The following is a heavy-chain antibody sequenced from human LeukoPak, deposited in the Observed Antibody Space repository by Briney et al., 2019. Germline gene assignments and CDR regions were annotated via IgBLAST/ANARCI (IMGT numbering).Heavy chain of an antibody. D-gene: IGHD3-10*01. Sequence: SETLSLTCAVYGGSFSGYYWSWIRQPPGKGLEWIGEINHSGSTNYNPSLKSRVTISVDTSKNQFSLTLSSVTAADTAVYYCARLVSTMVRGYYYYYYMDVWGKGTTVTISS. CDR3: ARLVSTMVRGYYYYYYMDV. CDR1: GGSFSGYY. CDR2: INHSGST. V-gene: IGHV4-34*01. J-gene: IGHJ6*03.